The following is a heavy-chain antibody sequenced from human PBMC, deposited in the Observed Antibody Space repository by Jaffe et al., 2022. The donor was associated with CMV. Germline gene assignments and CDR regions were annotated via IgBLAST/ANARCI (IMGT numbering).Heavy chain of an antibody. CDR1: GDSITSSRYY. J-gene: IGHJ4*02. V-gene: IGHV4-39*01. Sequence: QLQLQESGPGLVKPSETLSLTCTVSGDSITSSRYYWGWIRQPPGKGLEWIGSIYYTGNTYYNPSLKSRVTMSVDTSKHQFSLKLRSVTAADTAVYYCARHASYSSGWDIYYFDYWGQGTLVTVSS. CDR3: ARHASYSSGWDIYYFDY. CDR2: IYYTGNT. D-gene: IGHD6-19*01.